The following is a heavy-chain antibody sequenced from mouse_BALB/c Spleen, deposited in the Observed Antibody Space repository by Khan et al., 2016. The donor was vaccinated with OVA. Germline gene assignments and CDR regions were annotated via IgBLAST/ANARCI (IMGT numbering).Heavy chain of an antibody. D-gene: IGHD2-14*01. CDR2: TNTYTGEP. Sequence: QIQLVQSGPDLKKPGETVKISCKASGYTFTNYGMNWVKQVPGKGLKWMGWTNTYTGEPTYADDFKGRFAFSLETSASTAYLQINNLKNEDTATYFCVREGYDGPMDYWGQGTSVTVSS. J-gene: IGHJ4*01. CDR1: GYTFTNYG. CDR3: VREGYDGPMDY. V-gene: IGHV9-3-1*01.